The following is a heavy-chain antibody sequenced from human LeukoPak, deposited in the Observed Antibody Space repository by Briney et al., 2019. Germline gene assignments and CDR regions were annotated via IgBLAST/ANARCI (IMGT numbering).Heavy chain of an antibody. CDR1: GGTFSSYA. CDR3: ARTEVVVRFLEWLSYRYNWFDP. D-gene: IGHD3-3*01. CDR2: MNPNSGNT. Sequence: GSSVKVSCKASGGTFSSYAISWVRQATGQGLEWMGWMNPNSGNTGYAQKFQGRVTMTRNTSISTAYMELSSLRSEDTAVYYCARTEVVVRFLEWLSYRYNWFDPWGQGTLVTVSS. J-gene: IGHJ5*02. V-gene: IGHV1-8*02.